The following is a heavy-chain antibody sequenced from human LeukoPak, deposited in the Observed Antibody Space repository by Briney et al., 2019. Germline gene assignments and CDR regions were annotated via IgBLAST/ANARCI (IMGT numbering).Heavy chain of an antibody. CDR1: GYSFDYYW. J-gene: IGHJ4*02. D-gene: IGHD3-3*01. V-gene: IGHV5-51*01. Sequence: GESLKISCKASGYSFDYYWIAWVRQMPGKGLEWMGIIYPDDSDSTYSPSFQGQVTISVDKSINTAYLQWSSLKASNTAIYYCARVGSVTNFGVVSYYFDYWGQGALVTVSS. CDR2: IYPDDSDS. CDR3: ARVGSVTNFGVVSYYFDY.